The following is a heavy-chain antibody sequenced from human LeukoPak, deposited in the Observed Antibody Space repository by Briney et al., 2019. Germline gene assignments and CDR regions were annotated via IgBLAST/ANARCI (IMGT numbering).Heavy chain of an antibody. J-gene: IGHJ3*02. V-gene: IGHV4-61*02. D-gene: IGHD3-22*01. Sequence: SQTLSLTCTVSGGSISSGSYYWSWIRQPAGKGLEWIGRIYTSGSTNYNPSLKSRVTISVDTSKNQFSLKLSSVTAADTAVYYCARDYYDKPPTLAFDIWGQGTMVTVSS. CDR2: IYTSGST. CDR1: GGSISSGSYY. CDR3: ARDYYDKPPTLAFDI.